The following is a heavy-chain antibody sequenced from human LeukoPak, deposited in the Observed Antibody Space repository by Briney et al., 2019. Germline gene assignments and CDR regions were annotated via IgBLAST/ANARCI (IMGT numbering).Heavy chain of an antibody. Sequence: GGSLRLPCAASGFSVSNTYMSWVRQAPGKGLEWVSIIYSGGNTYYADSVKGRFTISRDNSKSTLYLQMNRLRPEDTAVYYCARGTVTAPDYWGQGTLVTVSS. CDR1: GFSVSNTY. CDR2: IYSGGNT. CDR3: ARGTVTAPDY. D-gene: IGHD2-21*02. V-gene: IGHV3-53*01. J-gene: IGHJ4*02.